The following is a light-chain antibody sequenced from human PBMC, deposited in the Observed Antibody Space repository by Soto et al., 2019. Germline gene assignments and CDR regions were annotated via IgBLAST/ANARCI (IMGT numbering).Light chain of an antibody. Sequence: QSALTQLPSASGSPGQSVTISCTGTSSDIGGYNYVSWYQQHPGKVSKLMVYEVNKRPSGVPDRFSGSKSGNTASLTVSGLHAEDEADYYCTSYAGGNNVFGTGTKLTVL. V-gene: IGLV2-8*01. CDR2: EVN. CDR3: TSYAGGNNV. J-gene: IGLJ1*01. CDR1: SSDIGGYNY.